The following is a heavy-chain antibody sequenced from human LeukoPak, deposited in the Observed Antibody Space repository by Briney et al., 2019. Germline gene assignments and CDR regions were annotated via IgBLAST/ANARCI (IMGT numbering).Heavy chain of an antibody. CDR2: IYYSGST. V-gene: IGHV4-39*01. CDR3: ARTRAAAGTVVS. D-gene: IGHD6-13*01. CDR1: GGSISSSSYY. Sequence: SETLSHTCTVSGGSISSSSYYWGWIRQPPGKGLEWIGSIYYSGSTYYNPSLKSRVTISVDTSKNQFSLKLSSVTAADTAVYYCARTRAAAGTVVSWGQGTLVTVSS. J-gene: IGHJ4*02.